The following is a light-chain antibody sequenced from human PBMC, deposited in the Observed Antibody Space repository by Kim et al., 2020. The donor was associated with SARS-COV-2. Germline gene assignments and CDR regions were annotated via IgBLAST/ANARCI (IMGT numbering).Light chain of an antibody. V-gene: IGLV3-19*01. CDR2: GKN. J-gene: IGLJ3*02. Sequence: SSELTQDPAVSVALGQTVRITCQGDSLRSYYASWYQQKPGQAPVLLIYGKNNRPSGIPDRFSGSSSGNTASFTITGAQAAYEASYYSNSLASSGTHLVFG. CDR3: NSLASSGTHLV. CDR1: SLRSYY.